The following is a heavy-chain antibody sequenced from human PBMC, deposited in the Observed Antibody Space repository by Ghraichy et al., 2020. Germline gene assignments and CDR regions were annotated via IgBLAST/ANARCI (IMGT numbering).Heavy chain of an antibody. V-gene: IGHV1-69*13. J-gene: IGHJ5*02. CDR2: IIPIFGTA. CDR3: ARADNVVPAAYTVLDP. D-gene: IGHD2-2*01. Sequence: SVKVSCKASGGTFSSYAISWVRQAPGQGLEWMGGIIPIFGTANYAQKFQGRVTITADESTSTAYMELSSLRSEDTAVYYCARADNVVPAAYTVLDPWGQGTLVTVSS. CDR1: GGTFSSYA.